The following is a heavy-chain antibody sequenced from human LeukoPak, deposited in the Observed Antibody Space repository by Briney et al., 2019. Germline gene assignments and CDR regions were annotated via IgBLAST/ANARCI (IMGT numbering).Heavy chain of an antibody. CDR3: AKGFRYFDL. J-gene: IGHJ2*01. Sequence: GGSLRLSCAASGFTFSSYAMSWLRQPPAKGPGWVSTISGSGGSTYYADSVKGRFTISRDNSKNTLYLQMNSLRAEDTAVYYCAKGFRYFDLWGRGTLVTVSS. CDR1: GFTFSSYA. CDR2: ISGSGGST. V-gene: IGHV3-23*01.